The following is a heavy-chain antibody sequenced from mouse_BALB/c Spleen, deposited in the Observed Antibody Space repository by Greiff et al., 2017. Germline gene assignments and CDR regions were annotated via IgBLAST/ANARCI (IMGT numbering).Heavy chain of an antibody. D-gene: IGHD1-2*01. CDR1: GFSLTGYG. CDR3: ASLLRLQGYYAMDY. J-gene: IGHJ4*01. Sequence: VQRVESGPGLVAPSQSLSITCTVSGFSLTGYGVNWVRQPPGKGLEWLGMIWGDGSTDYNSALKSRLSISKDNSKSQVFLKMNSLQTDDTARYYCASLLRLQGYYAMDYWGQGTSVTVSS. V-gene: IGHV2-6-7*01. CDR2: IWGDGST.